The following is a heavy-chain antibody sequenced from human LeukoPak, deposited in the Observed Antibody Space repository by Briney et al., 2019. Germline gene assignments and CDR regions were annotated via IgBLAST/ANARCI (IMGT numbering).Heavy chain of an antibody. CDR3: ARSLYSSSWYWFDP. CDR2: IYYSGST. CDR1: GGSISSYY. D-gene: IGHD6-13*01. J-gene: IGHJ5*02. Sequence: PSETLSLTCTVSGGSISSYYWSWIRQPPGKGLEWIGYIYYSGSTNYNPSLKSRVTISVDTSKNQFSLKLSSVTAADTAVYYCARSLYSSSWYWFDPWGQGTLVTVSS. V-gene: IGHV4-59*01.